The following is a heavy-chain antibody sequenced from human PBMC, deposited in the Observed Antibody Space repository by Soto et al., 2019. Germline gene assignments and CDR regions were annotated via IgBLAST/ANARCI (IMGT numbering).Heavy chain of an antibody. CDR3: ATDEECSGWYFDY. J-gene: IGHJ4*02. CDR2: ISYDGSNK. V-gene: IGHV3-30*03. Sequence: QVQLVESGGGVVQPGRSLRLSCAASGFTFSVYAIHWVRQAPGKGLEWVAVISYDGSNKYYADSVKGRFTISRDNSKNTLSLQMNCLRAEDTAVYYCATDEECSGWYFDYWGQGALVTVSS. CDR1: GFTFSVYA. D-gene: IGHD6-19*01.